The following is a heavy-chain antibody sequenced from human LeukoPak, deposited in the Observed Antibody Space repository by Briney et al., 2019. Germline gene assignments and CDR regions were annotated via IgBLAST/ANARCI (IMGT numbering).Heavy chain of an antibody. D-gene: IGHD5-18*01. CDR3: AAGRPYSLLDY. CDR2: FDAIDAKT. J-gene: IGHJ4*02. V-gene: IGHV1-24*01. CDR1: GSSLTELS. Sequence: ASVKVSCTVSGSSLTELSLYWVPQAPGKGLEWMGGFDAIDAKTFYAQKFQGRVTLTEDSSTDTAYMELSSLRSDDTAFYYCAAGRPYSLLDYWGQGTLLTVSS.